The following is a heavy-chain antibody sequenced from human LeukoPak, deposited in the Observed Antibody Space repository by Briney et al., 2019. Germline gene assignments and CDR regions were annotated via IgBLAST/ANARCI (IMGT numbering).Heavy chain of an antibody. D-gene: IGHD2-8*01. CDR1: GFTFSSYW. CDR2: INSDGSST. Sequence: GGSLRLSCAASGFTFSSYWMHWVRQAPGKGLVWVSRINSDGSSTSYADSVKGRFTISRDNAKNTLYLQMNSLRAEDTAVYYCAKGRNGWYFDLWGRGTLVTVSS. CDR3: AKGRNGWYFDL. J-gene: IGHJ2*01. V-gene: IGHV3-74*01.